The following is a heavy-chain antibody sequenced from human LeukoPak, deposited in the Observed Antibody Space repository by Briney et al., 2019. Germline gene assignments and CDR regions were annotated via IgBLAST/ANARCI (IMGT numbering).Heavy chain of an antibody. D-gene: IGHD3-3*01. Sequence: SETLSLTCTVSGGSISSGSYYWSWIRQPAGKGLEWIGRIYTSGSTNYNPSLKSRVTISVDTSKNQFSLKLSSVTAADTAVYYCARETIFGVLDAFDIWGQGTMVTVSS. V-gene: IGHV4-61*02. CDR2: IYTSGST. CDR1: GGSISSGSYY. CDR3: ARETIFGVLDAFDI. J-gene: IGHJ3*02.